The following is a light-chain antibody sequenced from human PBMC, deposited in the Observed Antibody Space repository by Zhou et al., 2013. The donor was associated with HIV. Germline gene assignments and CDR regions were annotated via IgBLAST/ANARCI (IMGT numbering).Light chain of an antibody. CDR2: GAS. CDR3: QQSFSSLRS. Sequence: DIQMTQSPSSLSASVGDRVTFTCRASQSISRYLNWYQHRPGKAPSLLIHGASTLESGVSSRFSGSGSGTTFTLTINSLENEDSATYYCQQSFSSLRSFGQGSRLEI. J-gene: IGKJ2*03. V-gene: IGKV1-39*01. CDR1: QSISRY.